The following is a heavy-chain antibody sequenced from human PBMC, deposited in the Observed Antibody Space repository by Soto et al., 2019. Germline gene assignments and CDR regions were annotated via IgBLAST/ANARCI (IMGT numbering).Heavy chain of an antibody. CDR1: GYNFAEYW. Sequence: GESLNISCKGSGYNFAEYWIVWVRQMPGKGLEFMGINYPSDSDTRYRPSFHGQVTISADKSISSAYLPWSSLRASDTAMYYCARGGVSSRTFDYWGQGTLVTVSS. J-gene: IGHJ4*02. V-gene: IGHV5-51*01. CDR3: ARGGVSSRTFDY. CDR2: NYPSDSDT. D-gene: IGHD3-16*01.